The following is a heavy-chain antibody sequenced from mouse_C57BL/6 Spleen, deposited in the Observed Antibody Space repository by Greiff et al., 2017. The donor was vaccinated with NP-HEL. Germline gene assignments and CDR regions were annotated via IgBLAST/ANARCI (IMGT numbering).Heavy chain of an antibody. CDR3: APIYYGYDGY. D-gene: IGHD2-2*01. CDR2: IDPEDGET. J-gene: IGHJ3*01. Sequence: EVQLQQSGAELVKPGASVKLSCTASGFNIKDYYMHWVKQRTEQGLEWIGRIDPEDGETKYATKFQGKATITADTSSNTAYLQLSSLTSEDTAVYYCAPIYYGYDGYWGQGTLVTVSA. V-gene: IGHV14-2*01. CDR1: GFNIKDYY.